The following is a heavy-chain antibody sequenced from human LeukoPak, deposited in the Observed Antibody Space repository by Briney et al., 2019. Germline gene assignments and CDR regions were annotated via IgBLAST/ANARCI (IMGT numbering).Heavy chain of an antibody. Sequence: GGSLRLSCAASGFTFSSYGMHWVRQAPGKGLEWVAFIRYDGSNKYYADSVKGRFTISRDNSKNTLYLQMNSLRAEDTAVYYCAKDLGTVVVPAATYTFDYWGQGTLVTVSS. CDR3: AKDLGTVVVPAATYTFDY. V-gene: IGHV3-30*02. CDR2: IRYDGSNK. D-gene: IGHD2-2*01. CDR1: GFTFSSYG. J-gene: IGHJ4*02.